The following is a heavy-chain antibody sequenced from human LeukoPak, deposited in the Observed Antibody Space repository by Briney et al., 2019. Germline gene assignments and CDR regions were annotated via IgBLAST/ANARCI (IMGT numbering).Heavy chain of an antibody. Sequence: GECLKISCKGSGYSFRNYWIGWVRQMPGKGLEWMGIIYPGDSDTRYSPSFQGQVTISADKSISTAYLQWSSLKASDTAMYYCARSLSSSWFRFDYWGQGTLVTVSS. CDR1: GYSFRNYW. V-gene: IGHV5-51*01. CDR3: ARSLSSSWFRFDY. CDR2: IYPGDSDT. J-gene: IGHJ4*02. D-gene: IGHD6-13*01.